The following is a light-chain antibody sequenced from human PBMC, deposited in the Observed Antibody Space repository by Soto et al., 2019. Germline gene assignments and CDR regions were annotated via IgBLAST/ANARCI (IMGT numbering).Light chain of an antibody. CDR2: SNN. Sequence: QSVLTQPPSASGTPGQRVTISCSGSSSNIGSNTVNWYQQLPGTAPKLLIYSNNQRPSGVPDRFSGSTSGTSASLAISGLHAEDEADYYCAACDDILNRLVFGGGTQLTVL. J-gene: IGLJ2*01. CDR1: SSNIGSNT. CDR3: AACDDILNRLV. V-gene: IGLV1-44*01.